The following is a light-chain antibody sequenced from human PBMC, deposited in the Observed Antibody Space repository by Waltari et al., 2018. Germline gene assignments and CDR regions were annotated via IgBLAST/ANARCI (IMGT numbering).Light chain of an antibody. V-gene: IGLV2-8*01. CDR2: EVS. Sequence: QSALTQPPSASGSPGQSVTISCTGTSSDLGAYNYVSWYQQHPGKAPKLMSDEVSKRPSGFPDRFSGSKSGNTASLTVSGLQAEDEADYYCSSYAGSNNFDVFGTGTKVTVL. CDR3: SSYAGSNNFDV. J-gene: IGLJ1*01. CDR1: SSDLGAYNY.